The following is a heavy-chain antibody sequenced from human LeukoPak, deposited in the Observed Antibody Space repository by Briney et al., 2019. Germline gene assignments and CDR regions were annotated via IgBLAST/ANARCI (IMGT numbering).Heavy chain of an antibody. D-gene: IGHD1-26*01. CDR3: ARGKGIVGATLILDY. CDR2: IYYSGST. CDR1: GGSLSSYY. V-gene: IGHV4-59*01. J-gene: IGHJ4*02. Sequence: SETLSLTCTVSGGSLSSYYWSWIRRPPGEGLEWIGYIYYSGSTNYNPSLKSRVTISVDTSKNQFSLKLSSVTAADTAVYYCARGKGIVGATLILDYWGQGTLVTVSS.